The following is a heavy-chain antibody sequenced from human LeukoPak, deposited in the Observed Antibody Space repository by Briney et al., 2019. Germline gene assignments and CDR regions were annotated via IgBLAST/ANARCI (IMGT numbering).Heavy chain of an antibody. D-gene: IGHD3-22*01. Sequence: SVKVSCKASGFTFTSSAMQWVRQARGQRLEWIGWIVVGSGNTNYAQKFQERVTITRDMSTSTAYMELSSLRSEDTAVYYCSAIPRHFYDSRCYDYWGQGNLVTVS. CDR3: SAIPRHFYDSRCYDY. CDR2: IVVGSGNT. V-gene: IGHV1-58*02. CDR1: GFTFTSSA. J-gene: IGHJ4*02.